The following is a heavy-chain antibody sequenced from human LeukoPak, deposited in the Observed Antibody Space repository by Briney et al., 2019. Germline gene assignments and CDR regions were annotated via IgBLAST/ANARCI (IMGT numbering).Heavy chain of an antibody. CDR2: IIPIFGTA. CDR3: AKVIAPAARLYYYYGMDV. CDR1: GGTFSSYA. D-gene: IGHD2-2*01. Sequence: GASVKVSCKASGGTFSSYAISWVRQAPGQGLERMGGIIPIFGTANYAQKFQGRVTITTDESTSTAYMELSSLRSEDTAVYYCAKVIAPAARLYYYYGMDVWGQGTTVTVSS. J-gene: IGHJ6*02. V-gene: IGHV1-69*05.